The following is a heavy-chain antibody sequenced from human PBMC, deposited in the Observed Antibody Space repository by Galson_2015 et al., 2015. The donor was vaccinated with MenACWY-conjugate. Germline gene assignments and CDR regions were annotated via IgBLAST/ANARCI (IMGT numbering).Heavy chain of an antibody. CDR3: ATSTVTTFENY. CDR1: GFTFSSYA. J-gene: IGHJ4*02. Sequence: SLRLSCAASGFTFSSYAMSWVRQAPGKGLEWVSAISGSGGSTYYADSVRGRFTISRDNSKNTLYLQMNSLRAEDTAVYYCATSTVTTFENYWGQGTLVTVSS. V-gene: IGHV3-23*01. CDR2: ISGSGGST. D-gene: IGHD4-17*01.